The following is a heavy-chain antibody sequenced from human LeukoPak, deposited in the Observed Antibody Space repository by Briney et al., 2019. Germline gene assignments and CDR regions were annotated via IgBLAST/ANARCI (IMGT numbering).Heavy chain of an antibody. V-gene: IGHV1-18*01. Sequence: GASVKVSCKASGYTFTSYGISWVRQAPGQGLEWMGWISAYNGNTNYAQKFQGRVTMTEDTSTDTAYMELSSLRSEDTAVYYCATVYGAYSGSYNTHRAGAFDIWGQGTMVTVSS. J-gene: IGHJ3*02. CDR3: ATVYGAYSGSYNTHRAGAFDI. D-gene: IGHD1-26*01. CDR2: ISAYNGNT. CDR1: GYTFTSYG.